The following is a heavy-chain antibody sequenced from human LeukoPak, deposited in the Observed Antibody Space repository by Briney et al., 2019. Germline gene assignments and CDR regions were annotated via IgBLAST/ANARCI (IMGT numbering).Heavy chain of an antibody. CDR3: ARAYYSSSVDY. CDR2: IYHSGST. V-gene: IGHV4-30-2*01. CDR1: GGSISSGGYS. J-gene: IGHJ4*02. Sequence: SETLSLTCAVSGGSISSGGYSWSWIRQPPGKGLEWIGYIYHSGSTNYNPSLKSRVTISVDTSKNQFSLKLSSVTAADTVVYYCARAYYSSSVDYWGQGTLVTVSS. D-gene: IGHD6-6*01.